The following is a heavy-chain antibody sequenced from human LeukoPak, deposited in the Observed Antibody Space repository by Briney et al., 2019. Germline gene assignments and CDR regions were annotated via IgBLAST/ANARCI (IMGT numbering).Heavy chain of an antibody. CDR1: GFSFSSYG. Sequence: PGGSLRLSCAASGFSFSSYGMSWGRQSPGKGLEWISAITGRGGTTYYADSVEGRFTISRDNSKNTLYLQMNSLRAEDTAVYYCARVPAGVIGMKDAFDTWGQGTMVTVSS. J-gene: IGHJ3*02. D-gene: IGHD3-16*02. V-gene: IGHV3-23*01. CDR2: ITGRGGTT. CDR3: ARVPAGVIGMKDAFDT.